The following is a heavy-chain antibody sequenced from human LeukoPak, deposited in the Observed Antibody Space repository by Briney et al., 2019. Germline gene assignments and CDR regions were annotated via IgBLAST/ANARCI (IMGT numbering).Heavy chain of an antibody. CDR1: GLSLTTHG. V-gene: IGHV3-33*01. Sequence: GRSLRLSCAASGLSLTTHGMHWVRQAPGKGLEGVAVIWYDGSNKYYADSVKGRFTISRDNSKNTLYLQMNSLRAKDTAVYYCARSPYSSSSWGQGTMVTVSS. D-gene: IGHD6-6*01. J-gene: IGHJ3*01. CDR3: ARSPYSSSS. CDR2: IWYDGSNK.